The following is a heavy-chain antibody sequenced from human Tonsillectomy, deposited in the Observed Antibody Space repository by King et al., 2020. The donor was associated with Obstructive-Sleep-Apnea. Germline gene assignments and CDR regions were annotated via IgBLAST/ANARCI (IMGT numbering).Heavy chain of an antibody. V-gene: IGHV3-30*04. J-gene: IGHJ6*02. CDR3: ATDQEESSWYYYYYGMDV. D-gene: IGHD6-13*01. CDR1: GFTFSSYA. Sequence: VQLVESGGGVVQPGRSLRLSCAASGFTFSSYAMHWVRQAPGKGLEWVAGISYDGSNKYYADSVKGRFTISRDNSKNTLYLQMNSLRAEDTAVYYCATDQEESSWYYYYYGMDVWGQGTTVTVSS. CDR2: ISYDGSNK.